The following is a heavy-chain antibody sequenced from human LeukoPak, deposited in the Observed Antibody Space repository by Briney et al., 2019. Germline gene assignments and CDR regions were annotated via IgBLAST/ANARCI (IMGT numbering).Heavy chain of an antibody. V-gene: IGHV3-21*01. CDR2: ISSGSRYI. CDR3: ASGDSGSSWYYFDY. D-gene: IGHD6-13*01. Sequence: PGGSLRLSCTASGFTFSSYSMNWARQAPGKGLEWVSSISSGSRYIYYADSVKGRFTISRDNAKNSLYLQMNSLRAEDTAVYYCASGDSGSSWYYFDYWGQGTLVTVSS. CDR1: GFTFSSYS. J-gene: IGHJ4*02.